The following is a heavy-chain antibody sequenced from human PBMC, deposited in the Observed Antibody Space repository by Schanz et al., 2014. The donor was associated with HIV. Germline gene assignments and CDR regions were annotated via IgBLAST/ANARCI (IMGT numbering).Heavy chain of an antibody. CDR1: GFTFKTYW. D-gene: IGHD4-17*01. Sequence: EGQLVESGGGLVQPGGSLRLSCAASGFTFKTYWMSWVRQAPGKGLEWLANIKLDGSEKYYVDSVKGRFTISRDNTKNSLYLQMNSLRAEDTAVYGCARQGLRFSFWLDYWGQGTPVTVS. CDR3: ARQGLRFSFWLDY. V-gene: IGHV3-7*01. CDR2: IKLDGSEK. J-gene: IGHJ4*02.